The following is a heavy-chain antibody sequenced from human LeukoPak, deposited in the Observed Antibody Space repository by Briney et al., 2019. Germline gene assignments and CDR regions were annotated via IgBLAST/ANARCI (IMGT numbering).Heavy chain of an antibody. CDR1: GVSVSSGSYY. D-gene: IGHD5-18*01. V-gene: IGHV4-61*01. CDR3: ASGPNFHSAINDY. Sequence: MSSETLSLTCSVSGVSVSSGSYYRSWIRQPPGKGVGYIGYIYYSGSTNYNPSLKSRVTISVDTSKNQFSLKLSSVTAANTAVYFCASGPNFHSAINDYWGQGTLVTVSS. J-gene: IGHJ4*02. CDR2: IYYSGST.